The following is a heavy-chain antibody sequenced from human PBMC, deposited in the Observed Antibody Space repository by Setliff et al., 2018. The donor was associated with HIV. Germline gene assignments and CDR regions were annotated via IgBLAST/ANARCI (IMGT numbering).Heavy chain of an antibody. D-gene: IGHD2-21*01. Sequence: GGSLRLSCSASGFTFSGSAMHWVRQASGKGLEWVGRIKTKPSNYATAYGASMEGRFTISRDDSKSTAYLQLSSLKVDDTAMYFCAASADGDCATTSCTNWFNPWGQGTLVTVSS. J-gene: IGHJ5*02. CDR2: IKTKPSNYAT. V-gene: IGHV3-73*01. CDR1: GFTFSGSA. CDR3: AASADGDCATTSCTNWFNP.